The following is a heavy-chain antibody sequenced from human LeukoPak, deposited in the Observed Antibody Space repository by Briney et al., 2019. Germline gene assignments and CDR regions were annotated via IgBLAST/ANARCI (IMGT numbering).Heavy chain of an antibody. CDR1: GFSFSRSG. CDR2: IRYDGGNK. Sequence: GGSLRLSCGGSGFSFSRSGMHWVRQAPGKGLEWVAFIRYDGGNKFYTDSVKGRFTVSRDNSKNTLYLQMNSLRTEDTAVYYCAKDPDGLRGVLTGYEYWGQGILVTVSS. D-gene: IGHD3-9*01. V-gene: IGHV3-30*02. J-gene: IGHJ4*02. CDR3: AKDPDGLRGVLTGYEY.